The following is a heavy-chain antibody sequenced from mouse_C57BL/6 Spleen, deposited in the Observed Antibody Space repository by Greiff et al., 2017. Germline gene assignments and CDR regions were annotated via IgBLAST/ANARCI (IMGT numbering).Heavy chain of an antibody. CDR2: INPNNGGT. J-gene: IGHJ3*01. D-gene: IGHD1-1*01. CDR1: GYTFTDYN. V-gene: IGHV1-18*01. Sequence: DVKLQESGPELVKPGASVKIPCKASGYTFTDYNMDWVKQSHGKSLEWIGDINPNNGGTIYNQKFKGKATLTVDKSSSTAYMELRSLTSEDTAVYYCARKVYGSHFAYWGQGTLVTVSA. CDR3: ARKVYGSHFAY.